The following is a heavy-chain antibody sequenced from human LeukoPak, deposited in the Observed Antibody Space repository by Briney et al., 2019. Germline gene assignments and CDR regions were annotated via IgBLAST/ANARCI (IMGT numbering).Heavy chain of an antibody. D-gene: IGHD6-6*01. V-gene: IGHV1-2*02. J-gene: IGHJ5*02. Sequence: ASVKVSCKASGYTFTGYYMHWVRQAPGQGLEWMGWINPNSGGTNYAQKFQGRVTMTRDTSISTAYMELSRLRSDDTAVYYCARDRIAARFNWFDPWGQGNLVTVSS. CDR2: INPNSGGT. CDR3: ARDRIAARFNWFDP. CDR1: GYTFTGYY.